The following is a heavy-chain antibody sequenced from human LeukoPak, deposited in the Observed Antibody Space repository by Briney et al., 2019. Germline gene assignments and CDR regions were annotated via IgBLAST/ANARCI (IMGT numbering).Heavy chain of an antibody. CDR1: GFTFSSYA. D-gene: IGHD5-12*01. J-gene: IGHJ4*02. V-gene: IGHV3-23*01. CDR2: ISGSGSGT. Sequence: PGGSLRLSCAASGFTFSSYAMGWVRQAPGKGLEWASSISGSGSGTNYADSVKGRFTISRDNSKNTLYLQMNSLRAEDTAVYYCAKTYIVATTHFDYWGQGALVTVSS. CDR3: AKTYIVATTHFDY.